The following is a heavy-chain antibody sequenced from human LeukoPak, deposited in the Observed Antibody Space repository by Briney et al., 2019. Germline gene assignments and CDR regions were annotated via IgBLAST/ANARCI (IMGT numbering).Heavy chain of an antibody. CDR2: IGVYNGNT. D-gene: IGHD6-6*01. CDR3: ARDSGIASRYFDY. Sequence: WASVTVSCTASIYTFTNSGFSWVRQAPGQGLEWMGWIGVYNGNTNYAQKFQGRVILTTDTSTSTAYMELRGLRSDDMAVYYCARDSGIASRYFDYWGQGTLITVSS. J-gene: IGHJ4*02. V-gene: IGHV1-18*03. CDR1: IYTFTNSG.